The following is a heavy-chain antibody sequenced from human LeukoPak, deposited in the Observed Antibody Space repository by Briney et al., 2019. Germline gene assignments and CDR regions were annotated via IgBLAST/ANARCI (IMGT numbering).Heavy chain of an antibody. CDR2: IYYSGST. Sequence: SETLSLTCTVSGGSISSHYWSWIRQPPGKGLEWIGYIYYSGSTNYNPSLKSRVTISVDTSKNQFSLKLSSVTAADTAVYYCASPVKGWGYLHYLCMDLWGKGTTVTVSS. CDR1: GGSISSHY. V-gene: IGHV4-59*11. CDR3: ASPVKGWGYLHYLCMDL. J-gene: IGHJ6*03. D-gene: IGHD5-12*01.